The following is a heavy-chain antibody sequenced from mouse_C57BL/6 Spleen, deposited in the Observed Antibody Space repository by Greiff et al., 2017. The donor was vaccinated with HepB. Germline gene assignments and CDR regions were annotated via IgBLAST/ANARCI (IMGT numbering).Heavy chain of an antibody. V-gene: IGHV1-19*01. J-gene: IGHJ4*01. CDR3: ARDLLRPTAMDY. CDR2: INPYNGGT. CDR1: GYTFTDYY. D-gene: IGHD1-1*01. Sequence: EVKLMESGPVLVKPGASVKMSCKASGYTFTDYYMNWVKQSHGKSLEWIGVINPYNGGTSYNQKFKGKATLTVDKSSSTAYMELNSLTSEDSAVYYCARDLLRPTAMDYWGQGTSVTVSS.